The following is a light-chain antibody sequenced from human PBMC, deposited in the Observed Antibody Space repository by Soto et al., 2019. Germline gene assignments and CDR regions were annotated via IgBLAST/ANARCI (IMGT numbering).Light chain of an antibody. CDR1: STDVGSHYL. CDR3: LSYTTSDTFL. CDR2: EVS. Sequence: QSVLTQPASVSGSPGQSITISCTGTSTDVGSHYLVSWYQQHPGKVPKLIIYEVSIRPSGVSDRFSGSKSANTASLTISGLRAEDEADYYCLSYTTSDTFLFGGGTKVTVL. J-gene: IGLJ2*01. V-gene: IGLV2-14*02.